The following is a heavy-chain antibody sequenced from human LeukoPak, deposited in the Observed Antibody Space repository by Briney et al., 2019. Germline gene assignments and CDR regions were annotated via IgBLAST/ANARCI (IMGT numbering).Heavy chain of an antibody. CDR3: ARPSYGGNDYYYYGMDV. CDR1: GFTVSSNY. CDR2: IYSGGST. V-gene: IGHV3-66*04. Sequence: GGSLRLSCAASGFTVSSNYMSWVRQAPGKGLEWVSVIYSGGSTYYADSVKGRFTISRDNSKNTLYLQMNSLRTEDTAVYYCARPSYGGNDYYYYGMDVWGQGTTVTVSS. D-gene: IGHD4-23*01. J-gene: IGHJ6*02.